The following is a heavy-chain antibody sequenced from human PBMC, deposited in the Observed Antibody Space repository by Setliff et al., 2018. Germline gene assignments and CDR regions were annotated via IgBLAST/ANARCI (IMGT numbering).Heavy chain of an antibody. D-gene: IGHD4-17*01. J-gene: IGHJ5*02. CDR3: ARQGDYDRVDP. V-gene: IGHV5-51*01. CDR2: IYPGDSDT. CDR1: GYSFTTYW. Sequence: TGESLKLSCKGSGYSFTTYWIGWVRQMPGKGLEWMGIIYPGDSDTRYSPSFQGQVTISADKSISTAYLQLSSLKASDTAIYYCARQGDYDRVDPWGQGTLVTVSS.